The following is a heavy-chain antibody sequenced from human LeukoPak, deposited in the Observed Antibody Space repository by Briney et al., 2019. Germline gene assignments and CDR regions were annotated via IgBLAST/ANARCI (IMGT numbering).Heavy chain of an antibody. Sequence: PSETLSLTCTVSGGSISSGGYDWSWIRQPPGKGLEWIGYIYHSGSTYYNPSLMSRVTISVDRSKNQFSLKLSSVTAADTAVYYCARVLGAEDYWGQGTLVTVSS. D-gene: IGHD1-26*01. J-gene: IGHJ4*02. V-gene: IGHV4-30-2*01. CDR1: GGSISSGGYD. CDR3: ARVLGAEDY. CDR2: IYHSGST.